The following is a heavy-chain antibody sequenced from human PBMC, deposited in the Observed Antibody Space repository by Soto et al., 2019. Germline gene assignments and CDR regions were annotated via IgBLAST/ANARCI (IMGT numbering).Heavy chain of an antibody. J-gene: IGHJ4*02. V-gene: IGHV4-39*01. Sequence: SETLSLTCTVSGGSISSSSYYWGWIRQPPGKGLEWIGSIYYSGSTYYNPSLKSRVTISVDTSKNQFSLKLSSVTAADTAVYYCARRIYYYDSSGPFDYWGQGTLVTVSS. CDR3: ARRIYYYDSSGPFDY. D-gene: IGHD3-22*01. CDR2: IYYSGST. CDR1: GGSISSSSYY.